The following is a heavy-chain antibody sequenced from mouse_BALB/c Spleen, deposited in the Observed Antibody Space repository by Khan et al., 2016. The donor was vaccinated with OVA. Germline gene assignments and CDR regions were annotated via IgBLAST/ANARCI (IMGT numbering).Heavy chain of an antibody. CDR2: TDPANGNT. Sequence: IQFVQSGAELVKPAASLKLSCTASGYNIKDIYIHWVKQRPEKGLERIRRTDPANGNTKYDPKFQGKATIIADTSSNTAYLQLSSLTSEDTAVYYCRISTINAWGQGTTLTVSS. V-gene: IGHV14-3*02. CDR3: RISTINA. J-gene: IGHJ2*01. CDR1: GYNIKDIY.